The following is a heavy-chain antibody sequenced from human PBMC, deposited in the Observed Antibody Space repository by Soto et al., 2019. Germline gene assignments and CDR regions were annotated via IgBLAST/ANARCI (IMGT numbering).Heavy chain of an antibody. V-gene: IGHV4-34*01. D-gene: IGHD3-9*01. J-gene: IGHJ4*02. CDR2: INHSGST. Sequence: PSETLSLTCAVYGGSFSGYYWSWIRQPPGKGLEWIGEINHSGSTNYNPSLKSRVTISVDTSKNQFSLKLSSVTAADTAVYYCARGAPVLRYFDWSLNGYYFDYWGQGTLVTVSS. CDR1: GGSFSGYY. CDR3: ARGAPVLRYFDWSLNGYYFDY.